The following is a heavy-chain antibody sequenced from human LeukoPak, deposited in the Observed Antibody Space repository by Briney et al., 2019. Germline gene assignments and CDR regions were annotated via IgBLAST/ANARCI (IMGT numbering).Heavy chain of an antibody. V-gene: IGHV4-59*01. CDR2: IYYSGST. Sequence: PSETLSLTCTVSGGSISSYYWSWIRQPPGKGLEWIGYIYYSGSTNYNPSLKSRVTISVDTSKNQFSLKLSSVTAADTAVYYCASLAYYDSSGYSWGQGTLVTVSS. D-gene: IGHD3-22*01. J-gene: IGHJ4*02. CDR1: GGSISSYY. CDR3: ASLAYYDSSGYS.